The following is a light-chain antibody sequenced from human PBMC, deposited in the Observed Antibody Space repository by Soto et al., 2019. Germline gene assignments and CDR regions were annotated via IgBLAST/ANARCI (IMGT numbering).Light chain of an antibody. V-gene: IGKV3-11*01. J-gene: IGKJ5*01. CDR1: QSVSSN. Sequence: EIVLTQSPATLSLSPGERATLSCRASQSVSSNLAWYQQKPGQAPRLLIYDASNRATGIPARFSGSGSGTDFTLTITSLDPEDFAVYYCQRGDTFGHGTRLEIK. CDR2: DAS. CDR3: QRGDT.